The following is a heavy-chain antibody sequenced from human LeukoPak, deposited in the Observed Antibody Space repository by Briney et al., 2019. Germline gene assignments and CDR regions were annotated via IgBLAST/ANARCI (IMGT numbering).Heavy chain of an antibody. CDR2: INSDGSKT. J-gene: IGHJ4*02. V-gene: IGHV3-74*01. D-gene: IGHD6-19*01. CDR1: GFFFNTNW. Sequence: PGGSLRLSCSASGFFFNTNWMHWVRQAPGKGLVWVSRINSDGSKTSHADSVKGRFTISRDNAKNTLYLQMNGLRAEDTAVYYCAKFYTSGWYELTGYYFDYWGQGTLVTVSS. CDR3: AKFYTSGWYELTGYYFDY.